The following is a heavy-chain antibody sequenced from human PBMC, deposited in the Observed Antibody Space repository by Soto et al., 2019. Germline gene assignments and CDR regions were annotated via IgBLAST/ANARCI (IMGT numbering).Heavy chain of an antibody. J-gene: IGHJ4*02. Sequence: SETLSLTCTVSGGSASSGSYYWSWIRQHPGRGLEWIGYIYYTGNTYYNPSLKSRLAISVDTSKNQFSLKLSSVTAADTAVYYCARGIATDLVVHRDASDKYYFDSWGQGTLVP. V-gene: IGHV4-31*03. CDR1: GGSASSGSYY. CDR2: IYYTGNT. CDR3: ARGIATDLVVHRDASDKYYFDS. D-gene: IGHD5-12*01.